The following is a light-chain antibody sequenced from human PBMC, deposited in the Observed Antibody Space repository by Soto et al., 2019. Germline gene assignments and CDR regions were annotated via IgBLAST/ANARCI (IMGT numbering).Light chain of an antibody. Sequence: EIVLTQSPGSLSLSPGERATLSCRASQTVSSSYLAWYQQKPGQAPRPLIYGASSRATGIPDRFSGSGSGTDATLTINRLEPEDFAVYYCQQYGSSPTFGGGTKVDIK. CDR3: QQYGSSPT. CDR2: GAS. V-gene: IGKV3-20*01. CDR1: QTVSSSY. J-gene: IGKJ4*01.